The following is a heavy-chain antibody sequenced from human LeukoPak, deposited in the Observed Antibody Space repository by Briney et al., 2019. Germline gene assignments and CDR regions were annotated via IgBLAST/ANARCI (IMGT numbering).Heavy chain of an antibody. CDR2: ISADGGTT. V-gene: IGHV3-64*01. Sequence: GSLRLSCAASGFSFRGYGMHWVRQAPGRGLEYVSAISADGGTTDYLNSVKGRFTISRDNSKNTLYLQMGRLRSDDTAIYYCARGRGGPPFDFWGQGTVVTVAS. J-gene: IGHJ4*02. CDR1: GFSFRGYG. CDR3: ARGRGGPPFDF. D-gene: IGHD3-10*01.